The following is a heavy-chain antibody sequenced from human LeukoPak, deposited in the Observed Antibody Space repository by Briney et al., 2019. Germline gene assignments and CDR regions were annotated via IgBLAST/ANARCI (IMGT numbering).Heavy chain of an antibody. V-gene: IGHV5-10-1*01. J-gene: IGHJ5*02. D-gene: IGHD2-2*01. CDR1: GYSFTSYW. Sequence: GESLKISCRASGYSFTSYWISWVHQMPGKGLEWMGRIDPSDSYTNYSPSFQGHVTISADKSISTAYLQWSSLKASDTAMYYCARLFCSSTSCYAGWFDPWGQGTLVTVSS. CDR3: ARLFCSSTSCYAGWFDP. CDR2: IDPSDSYT.